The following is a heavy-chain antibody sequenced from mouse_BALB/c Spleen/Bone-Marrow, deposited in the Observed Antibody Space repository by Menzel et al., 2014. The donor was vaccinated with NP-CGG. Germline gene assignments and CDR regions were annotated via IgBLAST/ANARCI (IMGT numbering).Heavy chain of an antibody. CDR1: GYSFTGYY. CDR3: ESRGEYFDV. CDR2: IYPYNGVS. J-gene: IGHJ1*01. V-gene: IGHV1-31*01. Sequence: VQLQQSGPALVKPGASVKISCKASGYSFTGYYMHWVKQSHGNSLDWIGYIYPYNGVSSYNQKFKGKATLTVDKSSSTADMELRSLTSDDSAVYYCESRGEYFDVWGAGTTVTVSS.